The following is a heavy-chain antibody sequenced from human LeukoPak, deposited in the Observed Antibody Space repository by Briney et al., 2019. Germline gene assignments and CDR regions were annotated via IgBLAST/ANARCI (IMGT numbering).Heavy chain of an antibody. J-gene: IGHJ5*02. Sequence: PSETLSLTCTVPGGSISSYYWSWIRQPPGKGLEWIGYIYYSGSTNYNPSLKSRVTISVDTSKNQFSLKLSSVTAADTAVYYCARATYYYGSGSFRPWGQGTLVTVSS. CDR2: IYYSGST. V-gene: IGHV4-59*01. CDR1: GGSISSYY. D-gene: IGHD3-10*01. CDR3: ARATYYYGSGSFRP.